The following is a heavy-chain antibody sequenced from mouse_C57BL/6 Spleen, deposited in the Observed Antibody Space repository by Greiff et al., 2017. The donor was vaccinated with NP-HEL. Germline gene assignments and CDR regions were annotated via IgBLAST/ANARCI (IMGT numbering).Heavy chain of an antibody. CDR3: ARTTTIYFDY. CDR1: GFTFSDYG. Sequence: EVKLMESGGGLVKPGGSLKLSCAASGFTFSDYGMHWVRQAPEKGLEWVAYISSGSSTIYYADTVKGRFTISRDNAKNTLFLQMTSLRSEDTAMYYCARTTTIYFDYWGQGTTLTVSS. V-gene: IGHV5-17*01. CDR2: ISSGSSTI. J-gene: IGHJ2*01. D-gene: IGHD2-4*01.